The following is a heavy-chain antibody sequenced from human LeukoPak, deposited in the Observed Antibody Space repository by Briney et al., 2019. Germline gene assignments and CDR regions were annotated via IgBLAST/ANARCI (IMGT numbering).Heavy chain of an antibody. CDR2: ISDGSSTI. J-gene: IGHJ4*02. V-gene: IGHV3-48*02. CDR3: ARDAIAEDF. Sequence: GGSLRLSCAASGLTVSSNYMTWVRQAPGKGLEWVSYISDGSSTIYYADSVKGRFTISRDNAKNSLYLQMNSLRDDDTAVYYCARDAIAEDFWGQGTLVTVSS. D-gene: IGHD2-2*02. CDR1: GLTVSSNY.